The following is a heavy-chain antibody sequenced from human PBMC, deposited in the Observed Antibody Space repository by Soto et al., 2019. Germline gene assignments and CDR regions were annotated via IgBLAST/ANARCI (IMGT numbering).Heavy chain of an antibody. CDR3: ARDRLPSDPYFDY. CDR2: ISYDGSNK. J-gene: IGHJ4*02. V-gene: IGHV3-30-3*01. D-gene: IGHD2-15*01. CDR1: GFTFSDFA. Sequence: QVQLVESGGGVVQPGRSLRLSCAASGFTFSDFAMHCVRQAPGKGLEWVAVISYDGSNKYYADSVKGRFTISRDNSKSTLYLQLNSLRGEDTAVYHCARDRLPSDPYFDYWGQGNLVTVSS.